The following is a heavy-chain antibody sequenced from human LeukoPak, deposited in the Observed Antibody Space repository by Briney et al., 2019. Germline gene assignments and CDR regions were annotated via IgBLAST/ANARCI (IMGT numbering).Heavy chain of an antibody. V-gene: IGHV1-69*04. CDR2: IIPILGIA. Sequence: ASVKVSCKASGGTFSSYAISWVRQAPGQGLEWMGRIIPILGIANYAQKFQGRVTITADKSTSTAYMELSSLRSEDTAVYYCATGITLGLYYYYYMDVWGKGTTVTVSS. CDR3: ATGITLGLYYYYYMDV. J-gene: IGHJ6*03. CDR1: GGTFSSYA. D-gene: IGHD3-3*01.